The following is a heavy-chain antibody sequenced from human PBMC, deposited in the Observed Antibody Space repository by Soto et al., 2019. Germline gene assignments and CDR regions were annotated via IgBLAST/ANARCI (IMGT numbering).Heavy chain of an antibody. J-gene: IGHJ4*02. CDR1: GFTFSSYA. Sequence: GSLRLSCAASGFTFSSYAMHWVRQAPGKGLEWVAVISYDGSNKYYADSVKGRFTISRDNSKNTLYLQMNSLRAEDTAVYYCARDRGITGTYFDYWGQGT. CDR3: ARDRGITGTYFDY. D-gene: IGHD1-20*01. V-gene: IGHV3-30-3*01. CDR2: ISYDGSNK.